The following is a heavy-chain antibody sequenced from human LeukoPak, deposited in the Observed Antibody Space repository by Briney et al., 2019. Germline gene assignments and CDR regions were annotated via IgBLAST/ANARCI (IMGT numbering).Heavy chain of an antibody. CDR1: GFTFSSYG. CDR3: ARDPQDQVVYHFDY. Sequence: GGSLRLSCAASGFTFSSYGMHWVRQAPGKGLEWVAVIFNDGSNKYYADSLKGRFTISRDNSKNTLYLQMNSLRAEDTAVYFCARDPQDQVVYHFDYWGQGTLVTVSS. J-gene: IGHJ4*02. D-gene: IGHD2-2*02. V-gene: IGHV3-30*19. CDR2: IFNDGSNK.